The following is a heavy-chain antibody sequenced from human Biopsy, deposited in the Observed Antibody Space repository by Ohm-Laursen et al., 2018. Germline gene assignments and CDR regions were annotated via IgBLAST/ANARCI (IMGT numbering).Heavy chain of an antibody. CDR3: ARDRMTDVFGGPTRTDVFDS. CDR2: VNPNSGAT. D-gene: IGHD3-10*01. V-gene: IGHV1-2*02. Sequence: ASVKASCKASGSTFTDYFIQWVRQSPGQGLEWMGWVNPNSGATNSAENFRDRVTLTRDTSISAVYIELRRLKSDDAAVYYCARDRMTDVFGGPTRTDVFDSWGQGTPVTVSS. J-gene: IGHJ4*02. CDR1: GSTFTDYF.